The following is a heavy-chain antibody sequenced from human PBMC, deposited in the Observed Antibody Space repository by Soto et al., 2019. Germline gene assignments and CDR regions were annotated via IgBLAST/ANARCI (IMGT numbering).Heavy chain of an antibody. J-gene: IGHJ4*02. CDR2: IWYDGSNK. CDR3: ATLAAQNDY. CDR1: GFTFSSYG. V-gene: IGHV3-33*01. D-gene: IGHD6-13*01. Sequence: LRLSCAASGFTFSSYGMHWVRQAPGKGLEWVAVIWYDGSNKYYADSVKGRFTISRDNSKNTLYLQMNSLRAEDTAVYYCATLAAQNDYWGQGTLVTVSS.